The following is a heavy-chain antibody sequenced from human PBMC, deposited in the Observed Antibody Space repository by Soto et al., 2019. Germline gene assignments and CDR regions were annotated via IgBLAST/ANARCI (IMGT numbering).Heavy chain of an antibody. CDR1: GGSISNYY. J-gene: IGHJ5*02. CDR2: IFYSGST. Sequence: PSETLSLTCTGSGGSISNYYWSWIRQPPGRGLEWIGHIFYSGSTNYNPALKSRVTISVDTSKSQFSLKLSSVTAADTAVYYCAKDSGYNYGYFRWFDPWGQGTLVTVSS. D-gene: IGHD5-18*01. CDR3: AKDSGYNYGYFRWFDP. V-gene: IGHV4-59*01.